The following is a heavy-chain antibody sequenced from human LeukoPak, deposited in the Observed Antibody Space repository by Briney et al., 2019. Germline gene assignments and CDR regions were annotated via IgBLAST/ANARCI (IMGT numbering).Heavy chain of an antibody. Sequence: GGSLKLSCAASGFTFTGSAMHWVRQASGKGLEWVGRIRSSSHSDATAYAGSVKGRFTISRDNSKKTAYLQMNSLKTEDTAVYYCARGGVCSGGNCYYYFDYWGQGTLVTVSS. CDR3: ARGGVCSGGNCYYYFDY. J-gene: IGHJ4*02. D-gene: IGHD2-15*01. CDR1: GFTFTGSA. V-gene: IGHV3-73*01. CDR2: IRSSSHSDAT.